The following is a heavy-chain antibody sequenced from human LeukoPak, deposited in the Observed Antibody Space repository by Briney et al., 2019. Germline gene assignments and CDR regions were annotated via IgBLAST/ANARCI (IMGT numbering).Heavy chain of an antibody. V-gene: IGHV4-39*07. D-gene: IGHD3-22*01. CDR3: ASDSSGYL. Sequence: SETLSLTCTVSGGSISTSSYYWGWIRQPPGKGLEWIGSIYYSGSTYYNPSLKSRVTISVDTSKNQFSLKVISVTAADTAVYYCASDSSGYLWGQGTLVTVSS. J-gene: IGHJ4*02. CDR1: GGSISTSSYY. CDR2: IYYSGST.